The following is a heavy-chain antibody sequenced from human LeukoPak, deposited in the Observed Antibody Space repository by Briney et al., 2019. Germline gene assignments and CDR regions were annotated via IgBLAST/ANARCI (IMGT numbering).Heavy chain of an antibody. CDR2: ISYDGSNK. Sequence: PGRSLRLSCAASGFTFSSYAMHWVRQAPGKGLEWVAVISYDGSNKYYADSVKGRFTISRDNSKNTLYLQMNSLRAEDTAMYYCARDAWPADTAMADAFDIWGQGTMVTVSS. V-gene: IGHV3-30-3*01. D-gene: IGHD5-18*01. J-gene: IGHJ3*02. CDR3: ARDAWPADTAMADAFDI. CDR1: GFTFSSYA.